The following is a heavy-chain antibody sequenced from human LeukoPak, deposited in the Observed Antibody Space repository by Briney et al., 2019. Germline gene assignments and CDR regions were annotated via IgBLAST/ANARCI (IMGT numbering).Heavy chain of an antibody. CDR3: ARVGAILYPPEFDP. D-gene: IGHD2-8*01. J-gene: IGHJ5*02. V-gene: IGHV1-69*01. CDR2: IIPIFGTA. CDR1: GGTFSSYA. Sequence: ASVKVSCKASGGTFSSYAISWVRQAPGQGLEWMGGIIPIFGTANYAQKVQGRVTITADESTSTAYMELSSLRSEDTAVYYCARVGAILYPPEFDPWGQGTLVTVSS.